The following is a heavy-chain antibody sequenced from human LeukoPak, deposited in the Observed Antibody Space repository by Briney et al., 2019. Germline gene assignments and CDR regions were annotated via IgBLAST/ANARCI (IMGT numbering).Heavy chain of an antibody. J-gene: IGHJ4*02. CDR2: IYTSGST. CDR3: ARDVVAAVGSFDY. D-gene: IGHD2-2*01. V-gene: IGHV4-4*07. Sequence: PSETLSLTCTVSDDSINSFYWSWIRQPAGKGLEWIGRIYTSGSTNYSPSLKSRVTMSVDTSKNQFSLKLSSVTAADTAVYYCARDVVAAVGSFDYWGQGTQVTVSS. CDR1: DDSINSFY.